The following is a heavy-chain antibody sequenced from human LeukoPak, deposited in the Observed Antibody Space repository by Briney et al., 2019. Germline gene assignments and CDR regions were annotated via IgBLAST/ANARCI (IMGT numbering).Heavy chain of an antibody. V-gene: IGHV3-48*01. J-gene: IGHJ4*02. CDR1: RFTFSTYS. CDR3: AKGLGGTYYFDY. D-gene: IGHD1-26*01. Sequence: GGSLRLSCAASRFTFSTYSMNWVRQAPGKGLEWVSHISDSSSTIYYADSVKGRFTISRDNSKNTLYLQMSSLRAEDTAVYYCAKGLGGTYYFDYWGQGTLVTVSS. CDR2: ISDSSSTI.